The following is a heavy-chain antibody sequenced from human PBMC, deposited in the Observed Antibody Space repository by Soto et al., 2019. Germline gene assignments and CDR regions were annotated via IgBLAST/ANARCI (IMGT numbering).Heavy chain of an antibody. V-gene: IGHV3-73*01. J-gene: IGHJ6*03. Sequence: EVQLVESGGGLVQPGGSLKLSCAASGFTFSGSAMHWVRQASGKGLEWVGRIRSKGNNYATAYGASLKGRFTISRDESKNTAYLPMNSLNTEDTAVYYCSRQASDFWSGKPQYYMDVWGKGTTVTVSS. D-gene: IGHD3-3*01. CDR3: SRQASDFWSGKPQYYMDV. CDR1: GFTFSGSA. CDR2: IRSKGNNYAT.